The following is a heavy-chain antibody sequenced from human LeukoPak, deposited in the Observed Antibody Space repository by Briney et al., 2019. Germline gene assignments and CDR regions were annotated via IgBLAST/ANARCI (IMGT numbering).Heavy chain of an antibody. CDR2: ISSSSSYI. CDR1: GFTFSSYS. CDR3: ARVNRNGRNFDY. Sequence: KPGGSLRLSCAASGFTFSSYSMNWVRQAPGKGLEWVSSISSSSSYIYYADSVKGRFTISRDNAKNSLYLQMNSLRAEDTAVYYCARVNRNGRNFDYWGQGTLVTVSS. V-gene: IGHV3-21*01. J-gene: IGHJ4*02.